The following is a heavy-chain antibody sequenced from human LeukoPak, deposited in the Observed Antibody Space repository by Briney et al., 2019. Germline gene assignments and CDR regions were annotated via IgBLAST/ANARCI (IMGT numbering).Heavy chain of an antibody. CDR1: GVSFSGYY. J-gene: IGHJ4*02. CDR3: ARGRGIYGNYDQGY. CDR2: INHSGST. Sequence: SETLSLTCALCGVSFSGYYSSWIPHPPGKGLEWLGEINHSGSTHYNPSLKSRLTISVDTSKNQFSLKLSSVTAADTAVYYCARGRGIYGNYDQGYWGQGTVVTVSS. V-gene: IGHV4-34*01. D-gene: IGHD4-11*01.